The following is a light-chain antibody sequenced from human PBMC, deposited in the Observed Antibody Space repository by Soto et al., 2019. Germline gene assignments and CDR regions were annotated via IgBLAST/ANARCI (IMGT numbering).Light chain of an antibody. CDR1: QGIIDY. J-gene: IGKJ1*01. CDR3: QKYNSAPQP. CDR2: AAS. Sequence: DIQMTQSPSSLSASVGDRVTITCRASQGIIDYLAWYQQKPGKAPTLLIYAASTVASGVPSRFSGSGSGTEFTLTISSLQPEDVATYYCQKYNSAPQPFGPGTKVEIK. V-gene: IGKV1-27*01.